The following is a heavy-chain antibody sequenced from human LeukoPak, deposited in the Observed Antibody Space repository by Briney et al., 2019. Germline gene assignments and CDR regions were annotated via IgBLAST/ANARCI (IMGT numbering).Heavy chain of an antibody. CDR2: INHSGST. CDR3: ARAPQWLVQGLDY. CDR1: GGSFSGYY. J-gene: IGHJ4*02. Sequence: SETLSLTCAVYGGSFSGYYWSWIRQPPGKGLEWIGEINHSGSTNYNPSLKSRVTISVDTSKNQFSLKLSSVTAADTAVYYCARAPQWLVQGLDYWGQGTLVTVSS. V-gene: IGHV4-34*01. D-gene: IGHD6-19*01.